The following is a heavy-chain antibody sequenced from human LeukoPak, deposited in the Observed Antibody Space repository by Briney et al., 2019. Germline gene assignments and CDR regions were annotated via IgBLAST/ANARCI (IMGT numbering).Heavy chain of an antibody. D-gene: IGHD1-26*01. CDR3: AKDYCGSYCQAY. Sequence: GGSLRLSCAGSGFTFSAFAMSWVRQAPGRGLEWVLTITKNGDTAYYEDSVKGRFTMSRDNSKNTLYLQMNSLRAEDTAVYYCAKDYCGSYCQAYWGQGTQVTVS. V-gene: IGHV3-23*01. CDR1: GFTFSAFA. J-gene: IGHJ4*02. CDR2: ITKNGDTA.